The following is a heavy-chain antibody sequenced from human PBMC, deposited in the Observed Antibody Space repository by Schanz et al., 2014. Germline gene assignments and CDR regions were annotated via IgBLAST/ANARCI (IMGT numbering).Heavy chain of an antibody. CDR2: ISGSNGNT. CDR3: ARSGSSNWYFFDY. J-gene: IGHJ4*02. V-gene: IGHV1-18*01. Sequence: QVQLVQSGAEVRKPGASVKVSCKASGYTFISYGISWVRQAPGQGLEWLGWISGSNGNTNYTQKFQGRVTMTIDPYTSTAYMELRSLRSDDTALYYCARSGSSNWYFFDYWGQGTLVTVSS. CDR1: GYTFISYG. D-gene: IGHD6-13*01.